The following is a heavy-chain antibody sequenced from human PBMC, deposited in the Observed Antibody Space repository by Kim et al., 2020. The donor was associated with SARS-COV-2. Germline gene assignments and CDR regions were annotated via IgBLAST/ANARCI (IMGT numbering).Heavy chain of an antibody. CDR1: GYTFTSYD. V-gene: IGHV1-8*01. Sequence: ASVKVSCKASGYTFTSYDINWVRQATGQGLEWMGWMNPNSGITGYAQKFQDRVTMTRNTSINTAYMELSSLRSDDTAVYYCARGPVRYLDYWGQGTLVTV. J-gene: IGHJ4*02. CDR2: MNPNSGIT. CDR3: ARGPVRYLDY.